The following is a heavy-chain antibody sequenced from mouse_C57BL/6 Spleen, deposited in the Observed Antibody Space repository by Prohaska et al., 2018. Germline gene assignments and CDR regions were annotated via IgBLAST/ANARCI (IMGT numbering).Heavy chain of an antibody. V-gene: IGHV1-78*01. CDR3: ARRDYYDAMDY. J-gene: IGHJ4*01. CDR1: GYTFTDHT. Sequence: VQLHQSDAELVIPGASVKISCKVSGYTFTDHTIHWMKQRPEQGLEWIGYIYPRDGSTKYNEKFNGKATLTADKSSSTAYMQLNSLTSEDSVVDVCARRDYYDAMDYWGQGTSVTVSS. D-gene: IGHD2-4*01. CDR2: IYPRDGST.